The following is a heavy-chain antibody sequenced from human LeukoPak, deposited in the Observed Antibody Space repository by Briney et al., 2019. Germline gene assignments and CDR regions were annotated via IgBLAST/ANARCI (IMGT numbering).Heavy chain of an antibody. D-gene: IGHD1-26*01. V-gene: IGHV4-59*08. Sequence: SETLSLTCTVPGGSISSYYWSWIRQPPGKGLEWIGYIYYSGSTNHNPSLKSRVTISVDTSKNQFSLKLSSVTAADTAVYYCARHMPSIVGATYYFDYWGQGTLVTVSS. CDR2: IYYSGST. CDR3: ARHMPSIVGATYYFDY. CDR1: GGSISSYY. J-gene: IGHJ4*02.